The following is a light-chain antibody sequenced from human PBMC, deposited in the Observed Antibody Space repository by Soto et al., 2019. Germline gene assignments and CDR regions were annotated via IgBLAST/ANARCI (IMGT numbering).Light chain of an antibody. CDR2: GTS. CDR3: QQYGSSPRT. Sequence: TLSLSPGERATLSCRASQGVSSGYLAWYQQNPGQAPRLLISGTSSRATGIPDRFSGSGSGTDFTLTISRLEPEDFAVYYCQQYGSSPRTFGQGTKVDIK. CDR1: QGVSSGY. J-gene: IGKJ1*01. V-gene: IGKV3-20*01.